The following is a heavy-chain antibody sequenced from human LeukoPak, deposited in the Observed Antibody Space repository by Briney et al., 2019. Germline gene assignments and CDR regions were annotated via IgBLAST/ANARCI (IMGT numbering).Heavy chain of an antibody. CDR1: GFTFSSYA. J-gene: IGHJ4*02. D-gene: IGHD6-19*01. V-gene: IGHV3-21*01. CDR2: ISSSSSYI. CDR3: ARDTSGLIDY. Sequence: GGSLRLSCAASGFTFSSYAMSWVRQAPGKGLEWVSSISSSSSYIYYADSVKGRFTISRDNAKNSLYLQMNSLRAEDTAVYYCARDTSGLIDYWGQGTLVTVSS.